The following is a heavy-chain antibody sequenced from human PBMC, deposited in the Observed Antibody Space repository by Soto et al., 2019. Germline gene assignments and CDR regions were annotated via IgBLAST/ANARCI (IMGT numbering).Heavy chain of an antibody. J-gene: IGHJ6*02. V-gene: IGHV3-30*18. CDR1: GFTFSSYG. Sequence: PGGSLRLSCAASGFTFSSYGMHWVRQAPGKGLEWVAVISYDGSNKYYADSVKGRFTISRDNSKNTLYLQMNSLRAEDTAVYYCANELGYEFCSDTLLNYCGMDFWGRGTKVTVYS. D-gene: IGHD3-3*01. CDR3: ANELGYEFCSDTLLNYCGMDF. CDR2: ISYDGSNK.